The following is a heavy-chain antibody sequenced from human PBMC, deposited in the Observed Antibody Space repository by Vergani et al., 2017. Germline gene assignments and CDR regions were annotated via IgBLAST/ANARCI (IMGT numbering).Heavy chain of an antibody. D-gene: IGHD6-19*01. CDR1: GYSFTEYW. J-gene: IGHJ6*02. CDR3: ARQVAVAGKWWGPYYYYGMDV. V-gene: IGHV5-51*01. Sequence: EVQLVQSGAEVKKPGESLKISCKGSGYSFTEYWIAWVRQLPGKGLEWMGTIYPGDSETRYSPSFQGQVTISADKSISTAYLQWSSLKASDTAMYYCARQVAVAGKWWGPYYYYGMDVWGQGTTVTVSS. CDR2: IYPGDSET.